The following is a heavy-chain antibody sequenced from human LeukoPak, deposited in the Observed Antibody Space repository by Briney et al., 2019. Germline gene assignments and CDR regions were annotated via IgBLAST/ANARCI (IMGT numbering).Heavy chain of an antibody. J-gene: IGHJ6*03. CDR2: IWYDGSNK. Sequence: SGGSLRLSCAASGFTFSSYGMHWVRQAPGKGLEGVAVIWYDGSNKYYADSVKGRFTISRDNSKNTLYLQMNSLRAEDTAVYYCARDRLAYYDSSGYYYYYYYMDVWGKGTTVTVSS. CDR1: GFTFSSYG. V-gene: IGHV3-33*01. CDR3: ARDRLAYYDSSGYYYYYYYMDV. D-gene: IGHD3-22*01.